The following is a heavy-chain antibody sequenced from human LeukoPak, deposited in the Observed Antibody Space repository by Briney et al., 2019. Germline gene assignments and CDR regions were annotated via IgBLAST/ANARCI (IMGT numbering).Heavy chain of an antibody. CDR3: ASKLGSYCSGSNCHNYYYYMDV. CDR1: GFTVSSNY. V-gene: IGHV3-53*01. CDR2: IYSGGRT. D-gene: IGHD2-15*01. Sequence: GGSLRLSCTASGFTVSSNYMSWVRQAPGKGLEWVSLIYSGGRTYHAASVKGRFTISRDNSKNTLYLQMNSLSAEDSAVYYCASKLGSYCSGSNCHNYYYYMDVWGKGTTVTVSS. J-gene: IGHJ6*03.